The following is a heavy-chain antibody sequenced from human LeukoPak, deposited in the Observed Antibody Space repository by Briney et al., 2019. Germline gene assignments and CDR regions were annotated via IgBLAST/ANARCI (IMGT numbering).Heavy chain of an antibody. CDR1: GGSINSENYF. CDR3: ARDGHHTYDYSPYYFDY. J-gene: IGHJ4*02. CDR2: INFSGST. V-gene: IGHV4-61*02. Sequence: SSETLSLTCSVSGGSINSENYFWSWIRQPAGKGLEWIGCINFSGSTNSNPALESRVTISVNTSKNQFSLKLRSVTAADTAMYFCARDGHHTYDYSPYYFDYWGQGVLVTVSS. D-gene: IGHD3-16*01.